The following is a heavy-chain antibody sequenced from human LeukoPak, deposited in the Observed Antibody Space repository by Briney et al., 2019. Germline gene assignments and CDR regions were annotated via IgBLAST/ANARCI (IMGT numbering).Heavy chain of an antibody. CDR2: IYYSGST. Sequence: SETLSLTSTVSGGSISSYYWSWIRQPPGKGLEWIGYIYYSGSTNYNPSLKSRVTISVDTSKNQFSLKLSSVTAADTAVYYCARGRSGYSYVHDAFDIWGQGTMVTVSS. D-gene: IGHD5-18*01. CDR3: ARGRSGYSYVHDAFDI. V-gene: IGHV4-59*01. CDR1: GGSISSYY. J-gene: IGHJ3*02.